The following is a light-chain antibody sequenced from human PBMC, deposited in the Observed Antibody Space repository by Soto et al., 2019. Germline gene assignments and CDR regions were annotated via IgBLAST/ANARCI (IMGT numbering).Light chain of an antibody. CDR3: MQALQTPPT. Sequence: DIVMTQSPLSLPVTPGEPASISCRSIQRLLHSNGYNYLDWYLQKPGQSPQLLIYLGSNRASGVPDRFSGSGSGTDFTLKISRVEAEDVGVYYCMQALQTPPTFGQGTRLEIK. CDR2: LGS. V-gene: IGKV2-28*01. CDR1: QRLLHSNGYNY. J-gene: IGKJ5*01.